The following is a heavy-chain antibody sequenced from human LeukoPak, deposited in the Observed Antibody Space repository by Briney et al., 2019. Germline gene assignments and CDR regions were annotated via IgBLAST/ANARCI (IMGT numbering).Heavy chain of an antibody. V-gene: IGHV3-30*18. J-gene: IGHJ4*02. CDR1: GFTFSSYS. CDR3: AKDPIHYDFWSGYFDY. CDR2: ISYDGSTK. D-gene: IGHD3-3*01. Sequence: PGGSLRLSCAASGFTFSSYSMNWVRQAPGKGLEWVAVISYDGSTKYYADSVKGRFTISRDNSKNTQYLQMNSLRAEDTAVYYCAKDPIHYDFWSGYFDYWGQGTLVTVSS.